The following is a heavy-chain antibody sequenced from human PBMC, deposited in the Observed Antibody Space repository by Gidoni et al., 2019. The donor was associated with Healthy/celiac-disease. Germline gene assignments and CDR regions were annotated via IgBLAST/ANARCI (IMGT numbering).Heavy chain of an antibody. CDR3: ARDLRYNWFDP. J-gene: IGHJ5*02. V-gene: IGHV4-30-2*01. CDR1: GGSISSGGYS. D-gene: IGHD3-9*01. Sequence: QLQLQESGPGLVKPAQTLSLTCAVSGGSISSGGYSWSWIRQPPGKGLEWIGYIYHSGSTYYNPSLKSRVTISVDRSKNQFSLKLSSVTAADTAVYYCARDLRYNWFDPWGQGTLVTVSS. CDR2: IYHSGST.